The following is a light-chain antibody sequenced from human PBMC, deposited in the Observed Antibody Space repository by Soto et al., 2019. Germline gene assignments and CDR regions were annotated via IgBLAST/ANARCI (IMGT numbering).Light chain of an antibody. CDR3: QQYKSYSFT. CDR1: QSISSW. J-gene: IGKJ4*01. Sequence: DIQMTQSPSTLSASVGDRVTITCRASQSISSWLAWYQQKPGKAPKLLIYKASSLESGVPSRFSGSGSGTEFTLAISSLQADDFATYYCQQYKSYSFTFGGGTKV. CDR2: KAS. V-gene: IGKV1-5*03.